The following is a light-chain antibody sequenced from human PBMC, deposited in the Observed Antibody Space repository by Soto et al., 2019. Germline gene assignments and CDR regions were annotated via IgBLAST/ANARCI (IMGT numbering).Light chain of an antibody. V-gene: IGKV3-20*01. Sequence: IVLTQSPGTLSLSPWERATLSFRASEPVSTSFLAWYQQKRGQPPRLLIYGASTRATGVPDRFSGSGSGTDFTLTISRLEPEDFAVYYCQQYGSSLGVTFGQGTKVDIK. CDR1: EPVSTSF. CDR2: GAS. CDR3: QQYGSSLGVT. J-gene: IGKJ1*01.